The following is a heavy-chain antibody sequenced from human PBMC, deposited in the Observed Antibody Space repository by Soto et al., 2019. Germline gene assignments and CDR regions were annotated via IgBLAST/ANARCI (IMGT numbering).Heavy chain of an antibody. CDR1: GFTFSDFA. D-gene: IGHD3-10*01. V-gene: IGHV3-23*01. Sequence: PGGSLRLSCEASGFTFSDFAMSWVRQAPGEGLEWVSAISGSGASTYYADSVKGRFTISRDKSKNTLYLQMRSLRVEDTAIYYCAKDARVRSGLFDFWGQGTLVTVSS. CDR2: ISGSGAST. CDR3: AKDARVRSGLFDF. J-gene: IGHJ4*02.